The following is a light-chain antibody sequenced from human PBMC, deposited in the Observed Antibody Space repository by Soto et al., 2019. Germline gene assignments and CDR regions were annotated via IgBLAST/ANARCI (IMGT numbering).Light chain of an antibody. CDR2: GAS. Sequence: DIQMTQSPSSLSASVGDRVTITCRASQVIGNSLVWFQQKPGEAPKPLIYGASTLQSGVPSTFSGRGSGTDFTLIISSLRPDDFATYYCQQYESYPVTFGQGTRLEIK. CDR1: QVIGNS. J-gene: IGKJ5*01. CDR3: QQYESYPVT. V-gene: IGKV1-16*01.